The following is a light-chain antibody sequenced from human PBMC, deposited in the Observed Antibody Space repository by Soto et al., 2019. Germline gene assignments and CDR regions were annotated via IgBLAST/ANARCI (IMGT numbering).Light chain of an antibody. V-gene: IGKV1-9*01. J-gene: IGKJ3*01. Sequence: IQLTQSPSSLSASVGDRVTITCRASQGISSFLAWYQQKPGKAPQLLIYGASTLQSDVPSRFSGSGSGTDFTLTIGSLQPEDFATYYCQQLNSFPIPFGHVNNVYI. CDR3: QQLNSFPIP. CDR2: GAS. CDR1: QGISSF.